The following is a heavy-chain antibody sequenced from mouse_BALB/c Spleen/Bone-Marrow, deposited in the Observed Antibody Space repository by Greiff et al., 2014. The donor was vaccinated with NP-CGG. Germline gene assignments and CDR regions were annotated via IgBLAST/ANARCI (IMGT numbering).Heavy chain of an antibody. CDR3: AMITTGAWFAY. Sequence: EVQRVESGAELVKPGASVKLSCTASGFNIKDTYMHWVKQRPEQGLEWIGGIDPANGNTKYDPKFQGKATITADTSSNTAYLQLSSLTSEDTAVYYCAMITTGAWFAYWGQGTLVTVSA. D-gene: IGHD2-4*01. CDR1: GFNIKDTY. J-gene: IGHJ3*01. CDR2: IDPANGNT. V-gene: IGHV14-3*02.